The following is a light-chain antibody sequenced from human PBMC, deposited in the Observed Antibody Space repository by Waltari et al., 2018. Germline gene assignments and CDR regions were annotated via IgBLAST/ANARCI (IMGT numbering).Light chain of an antibody. J-gene: IGLJ3*02. CDR3: QSYDSSLSAV. Sequence: QSVLTQPPSVSGAPGHSVTIPCTGSRSNIGAGYDVHWYQQLPGAAPKLLIYAFVNRPSGVPDRFYGSKSGTSASLAINGLQAEDEAIYYCQSYDSSLSAVFGGGTKVTVL. CDR2: AFV. CDR1: RSNIGAGYD. V-gene: IGLV1-40*01.